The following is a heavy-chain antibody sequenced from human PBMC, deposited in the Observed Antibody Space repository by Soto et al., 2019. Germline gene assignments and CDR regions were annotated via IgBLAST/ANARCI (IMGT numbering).Heavy chain of an antibody. V-gene: IGHV3-23*01. D-gene: IGHD3-22*01. CDR1: GFTFSSYS. Sequence: PGGSLRLSCAASGFTFSSYSMVWVRQAPEKGLEWVSSIGGSGVSTYYADSVKGRFTISRDNSKNTLYLQMNSLRAEDTAVYYCAKSPGMYYYDSSGYYHYDYWGQGTLVTVSS. CDR3: AKSPGMYYYDSSGYYHYDY. J-gene: IGHJ4*02. CDR2: IGGSGVST.